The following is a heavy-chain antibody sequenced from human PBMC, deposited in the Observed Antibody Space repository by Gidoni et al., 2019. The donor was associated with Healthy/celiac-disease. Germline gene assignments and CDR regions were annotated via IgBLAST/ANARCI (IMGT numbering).Heavy chain of an antibody. Sequence: QVQLVESGGGVVQPGRSLRLSCAASGFTFSSYGMHWVRQAPGKGLGWGAVIWYEGSNKYYAEAGKGRFTISRDNSKNTLYLQMNSLRAEDTAVYYCARDRRDYGGRGWFDPWGQGTLVTVSS. J-gene: IGHJ5*02. CDR1: GFTFSSYG. CDR3: ARDRRDYGGRGWFDP. V-gene: IGHV3-33*01. D-gene: IGHD4-17*01. CDR2: IWYEGSNK.